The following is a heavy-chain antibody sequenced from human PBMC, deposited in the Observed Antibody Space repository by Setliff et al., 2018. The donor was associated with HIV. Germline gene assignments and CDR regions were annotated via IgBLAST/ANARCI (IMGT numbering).Heavy chain of an antibody. Sequence: ASVKVSCKASGYTFTSYYMHWVRQAPGQGLEWMGIINPSGGSTSYAQKFQGRVTMTRDTSTSTAYMKLSSLTSEDTAMYFCAWGTQRPIDSWGQGTLVTVSS. CDR3: AWGTQRPIDS. D-gene: IGHD3-16*01. V-gene: IGHV1-46*03. CDR1: GYTFTSYY. J-gene: IGHJ4*02. CDR2: INPSGGST.